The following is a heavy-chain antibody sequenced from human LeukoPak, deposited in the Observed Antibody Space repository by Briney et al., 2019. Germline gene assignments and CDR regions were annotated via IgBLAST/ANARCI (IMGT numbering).Heavy chain of an antibody. D-gene: IGHD6-19*01. CDR1: GFTFSSYE. J-gene: IGHJ4*02. V-gene: IGHV3-48*03. CDR2: ISSSGSTI. Sequence: GGSLRLSCAASGFTFSSYEMNWVRQAPGKGLEWVSYISSSGSTIYYADSVKGRFTMSRDNAKNSLYLQMNSLRAEDTAVYYCARDVGQWLVRGYLDCWGQGTLVTVSS. CDR3: ARDVGQWLVRGYLDC.